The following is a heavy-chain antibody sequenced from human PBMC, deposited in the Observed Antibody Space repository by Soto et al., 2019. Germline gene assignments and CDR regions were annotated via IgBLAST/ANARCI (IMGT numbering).Heavy chain of an antibody. CDR3: VHTSGWQHTT. J-gene: IGHJ5*02. D-gene: IGHD1-1*01. CDR2: IYWNDDN. CDR1: GFSLTSTEVG. Sequence: QITLKESGPPLVKPTQTLTLNCTFSGFSLTSTEVGVAWIRQPPGKALEWLALIYWNDDNRYSPSLKSRLTITKDTSKNQVTLTMMNMDPVDTATYYCVHTSGWQHTTWGQGTLVTVSS. V-gene: IGHV2-5*01.